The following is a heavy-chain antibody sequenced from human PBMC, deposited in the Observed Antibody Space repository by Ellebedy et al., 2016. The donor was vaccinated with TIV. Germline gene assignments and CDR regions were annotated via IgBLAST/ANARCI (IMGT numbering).Heavy chain of an antibody. CDR3: ARIDSWQPIDD. D-gene: IGHD3-9*01. V-gene: IGHV4-39*02. CDR1: GGFVNNSRHY. CDR2: VYYSGSP. Sequence: MPSETLSLTCDVSGGFVNNSRHYWAWIRPPPGKGLEWIGSVYYSGSPYYNPSFKSRVTLSADTSKNHFSLNLRTVTAADTAVYYCARIDSWQPIDDWGQGTLVTVSS. J-gene: IGHJ4*02.